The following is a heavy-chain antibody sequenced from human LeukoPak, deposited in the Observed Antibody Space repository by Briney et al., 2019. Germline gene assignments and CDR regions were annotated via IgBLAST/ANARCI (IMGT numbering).Heavy chain of an antibody. V-gene: IGHV1-18*01. D-gene: IGHD3-22*01. CDR2: ISAYNGNT. Sequence: GASVKVSCKASGYTFTSYGISWVRQAPGQGLEWMGWISAYNGNTNYAQKLQGRVSMTTDTSTSTAYMELRSLRSDDTAVYYCARDFFTYYDSSGYYYNYWGQGTLVTVSS. CDR1: GYTFTSYG. CDR3: ARDFFTYYDSSGYYYNY. J-gene: IGHJ4*02.